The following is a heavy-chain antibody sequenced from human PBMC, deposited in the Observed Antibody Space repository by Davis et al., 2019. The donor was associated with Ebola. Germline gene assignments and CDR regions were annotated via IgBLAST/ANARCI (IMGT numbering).Heavy chain of an antibody. CDR3: AKVFMVRGVIPDYYGMDV. J-gene: IGHJ6*04. CDR2: ISWDGGST. D-gene: IGHD3-10*01. CDR1: GFTFDDYT. Sequence: GESLKISCAASGFTFDDYTMHWVRQAPGKGLEWVSLISWDGGSTYYADSVKGRFTISRDNSKNSLYLQMNSLRTEDTALYYCAKVFMVRGVIPDYYGMDVWGKGTTVTVSS. V-gene: IGHV3-43*01.